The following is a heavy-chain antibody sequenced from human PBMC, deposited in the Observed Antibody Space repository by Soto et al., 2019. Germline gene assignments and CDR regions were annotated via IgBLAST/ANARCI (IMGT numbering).Heavy chain of an antibody. Sequence: PSETLSLTCTVSGGSISSTSDYWGWIRQPPGKGLDWIGNIYYSGTTYYNPSLQSRVTISVDTSKNRFSLILTSVTAADTAVYYCARGYSNYVAYFDYWGQGTLVTVSS. V-gene: IGHV4-39*01. CDR1: GGSISSTSDY. CDR2: IYYSGTT. D-gene: IGHD4-4*01. J-gene: IGHJ4*02. CDR3: ARGYSNYVAYFDY.